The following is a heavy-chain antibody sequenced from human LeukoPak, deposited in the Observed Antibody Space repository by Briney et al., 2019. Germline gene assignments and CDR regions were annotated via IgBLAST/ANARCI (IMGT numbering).Heavy chain of an antibody. CDR2: IWYDGSNK. CDR3: ARWLQLRGYYYYMDV. CDR1: GFTFSSYG. V-gene: IGHV3-33*01. J-gene: IGHJ6*03. Sequence: PGRSLRLSCAASGFTFSSYGMHWVRQAPGKGLEWVAVIWYDGSNKYYADSVKGRFTISRDNAKNSLYLQMNSLRAEDTALYHCARWLQLRGYYYYMDVWGKGTTVTVSS. D-gene: IGHD5-24*01.